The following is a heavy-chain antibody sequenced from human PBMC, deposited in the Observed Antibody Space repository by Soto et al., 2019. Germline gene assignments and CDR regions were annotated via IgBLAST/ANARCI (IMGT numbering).Heavy chain of an antibody. CDR2: IYYSGST. CDR3: AREKGRGVATFCYFDY. V-gene: IGHV4-59*01. CDR1: GGSISSYY. Sequence: QVQLQESGPGLVKPSETLSLTCTVSGGSISSYYWSWIRQPPGKGLEWIGYIYYSGSTNYNPSLKSRVTISVDTANNQSSLKLSSVTAADTAVYYCAREKGRGVATFCYFDYWGQGTLVTVAS. D-gene: IGHD5-12*01. J-gene: IGHJ4*02.